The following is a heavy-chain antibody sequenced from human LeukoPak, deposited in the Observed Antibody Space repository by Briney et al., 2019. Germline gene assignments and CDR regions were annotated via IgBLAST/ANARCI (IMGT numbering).Heavy chain of an antibody. D-gene: IGHD1-26*01. Sequence: GGSLRLSCAASGFTFINAWMSWVRQAPGKGLEWVGRIKSKADGGTTDYAAPVKGIFTISRDDSKNTLFLQMNSLNPEDTAVYYCSTDIYSGNFDYWGQGTLVTVSS. CDR3: STDIYSGNFDY. V-gene: IGHV3-15*01. CDR1: GFTFINAW. CDR2: IKSKADGGTT. J-gene: IGHJ4*02.